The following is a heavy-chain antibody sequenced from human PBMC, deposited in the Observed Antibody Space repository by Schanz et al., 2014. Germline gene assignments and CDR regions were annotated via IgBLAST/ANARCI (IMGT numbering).Heavy chain of an antibody. CDR1: GFAISSYG. Sequence: EVQLVESGGGLIQPGGSLRLSCAASGFAISSYGMNWLRQAPGKGLEWVSVIGVDGTTTYYADSVKGRFTISRDNSKNTLYLQMNSLRAEDTAVYYCAKQHIVRGVIYLNWFDSWGQGTLVTVSS. J-gene: IGHJ5*01. V-gene: IGHV3-23*04. CDR3: AKQHIVRGVIYLNWFDS. D-gene: IGHD3-10*01. CDR2: IGVDGTTT.